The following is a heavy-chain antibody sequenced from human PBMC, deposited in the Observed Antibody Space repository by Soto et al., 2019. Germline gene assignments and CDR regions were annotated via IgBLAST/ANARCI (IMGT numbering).Heavy chain of an antibody. CDR2: IYYSGNT. CDR1: GGSIRSYH. D-gene: IGHD6-19*01. CDR3: ARTIRSSGWPNYFDY. V-gene: IGHV4-59*01. Sequence: QVQLQESGPGLVKPSETLSLTCTVSGGSIRSYHWSWIRQPPGKGLECIGYIYYSGNTNYNPSLKNRVTISVDTSKNQFSLRLSSVTAADTAVYYCARTIRSSGWPNYFDYWGQGTLVTVSS. J-gene: IGHJ4*02.